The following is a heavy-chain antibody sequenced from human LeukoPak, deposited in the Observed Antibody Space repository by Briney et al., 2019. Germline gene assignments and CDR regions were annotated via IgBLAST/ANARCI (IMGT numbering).Heavy chain of an antibody. CDR3: GKRYGSYYRAFDI. CDR2: MHPNSGNT. J-gene: IGHJ3*02. CDR1: GYTFNSYD. V-gene: IGHV1-8*01. D-gene: IGHD1-26*01. Sequence: GGSVKVSCKASGYTFNSYDINWVRQAPGQGLEWIGCMHPNSGNTDYAQKFQGRVTMTRNTSISTAYMELSSLRSEDTAVYYCGKRYGSYYRAFDIWGQGTMVTVSS.